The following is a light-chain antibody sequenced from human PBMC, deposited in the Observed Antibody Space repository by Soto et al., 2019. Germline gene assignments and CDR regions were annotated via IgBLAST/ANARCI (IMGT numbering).Light chain of an antibody. CDR3: QQHINWPLT. V-gene: IGKV3-11*01. CDR1: QTVSSS. Sequence: EIVLTQSPGTLSLSPGERATLSCRASQTVSSSLAWYQQKPGQAPRLLIYGASNRATGIPARFSGSGSGADFTLTISSLEPEDFALYYCQQHINWPLTFGGGTKVDIK. CDR2: GAS. J-gene: IGKJ4*01.